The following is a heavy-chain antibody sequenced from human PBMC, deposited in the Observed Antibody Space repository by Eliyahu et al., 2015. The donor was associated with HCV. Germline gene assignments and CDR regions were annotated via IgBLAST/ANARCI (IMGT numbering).Heavy chain of an antibody. D-gene: IGHD5-12*01. CDR3: TRDTGMEWLRTHDAFDV. V-gene: IGHV3-21*01. Sequence: VQLVESGGGLVKPGGSLRXXCAASGFSFSGXSMNWVRQAPGKGLEWXSSISKDSGYIYYADSVKGRFTTSRDNAKNSLYLQVNSLRAEDTAIYYCTRDTGMEWLRTHDAFDVWGQGTMVTVSS. CDR2: ISKDSGYI. CDR1: GFSFSGXS. J-gene: IGHJ3*01.